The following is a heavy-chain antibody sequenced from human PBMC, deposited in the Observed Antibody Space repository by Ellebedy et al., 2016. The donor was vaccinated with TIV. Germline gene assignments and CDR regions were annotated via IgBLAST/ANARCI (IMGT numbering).Heavy chain of an antibody. V-gene: IGHV4-30-4*01. CDR3: AREGASGVFNYFDS. CDR1: GSPIDSGAYY. CDR2: THHSART. D-gene: IGHD5/OR15-5a*01. J-gene: IGHJ4*02. Sequence: MPSETLSLTCTVSGSPIDSGAYYWHCLRQPPGKGLEWISYTHHSARTHYNPSLRSRVALSLDTSKNQISLRLTSVTAADTAEYYCAREGASGVFNYFDSWGQGTLVTVSS.